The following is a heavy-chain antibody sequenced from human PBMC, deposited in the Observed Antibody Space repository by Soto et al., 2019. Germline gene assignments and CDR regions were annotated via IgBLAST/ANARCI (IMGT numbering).Heavy chain of an antibody. Sequence: GGSLRLSCAASGFTFSSYGMHWVRQAPGKGLEWVAVISYDGSNKYYADSVKGRFTISRDNSKNTLYLQMNSLRAEDTAVYYCAKDRNDYVWGTRGPDNWGQGTLVTVSS. CDR3: AKDRNDYVWGTRGPDN. D-gene: IGHD3-16*01. J-gene: IGHJ4*02. V-gene: IGHV3-30*18. CDR2: ISYDGSNK. CDR1: GFTFSSYG.